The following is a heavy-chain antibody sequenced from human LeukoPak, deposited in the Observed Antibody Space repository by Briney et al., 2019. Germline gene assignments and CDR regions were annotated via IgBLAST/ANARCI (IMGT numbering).Heavy chain of an antibody. CDR3: ATVGKYYDFWGGYYTRAYDY. Sequence: ASVKVSCKVSGYTLTELSMHWVRQAPGKRLEWMGDFDPEDGETIYAQKFQGRVTMTEDTSTDTAYMELSSLRSEDTAVYYCATVGKYYDFWGGYYTRAYDYWGQGTLVTVSS. CDR1: GYTLTELS. V-gene: IGHV1-24*01. CDR2: FDPEDGET. D-gene: IGHD3-3*01. J-gene: IGHJ4*02.